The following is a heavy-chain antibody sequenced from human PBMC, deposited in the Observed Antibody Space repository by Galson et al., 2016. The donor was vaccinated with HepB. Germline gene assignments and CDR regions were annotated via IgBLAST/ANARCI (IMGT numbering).Heavy chain of an antibody. CDR3: ARGRNSAFDS. Sequence: CAISGDSVPRNGVAWNWIRQSPSRGLEWLGRTYYSSRWNNDYSASVKSRITINLDTPNNLFSLQLSSVTPEDTAVYYSARGRNSAFDSWGQGTLVTVSS. CDR1: GDSVPRNGVA. J-gene: IGHJ5*01. CDR2: TYYSSRWNN. D-gene: IGHD1-14*01. V-gene: IGHV6-1*01.